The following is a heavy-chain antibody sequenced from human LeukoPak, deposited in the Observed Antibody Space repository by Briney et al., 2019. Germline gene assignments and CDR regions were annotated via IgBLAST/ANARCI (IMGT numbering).Heavy chain of an antibody. D-gene: IGHD2-2*01. Sequence: PSETLSLTCAVYGGSFSGYYWSWIRQPPGKGLEWIGEINHSGSTNYHPSLKSRVTISVDTSKNQFSLKLSSVTAADTAVYYCARSGYQLPVDYWGQGTLVTVSS. CDR3: ARSGYQLPVDY. V-gene: IGHV4-34*01. CDR1: GGSFSGYY. CDR2: INHSGST. J-gene: IGHJ4*02.